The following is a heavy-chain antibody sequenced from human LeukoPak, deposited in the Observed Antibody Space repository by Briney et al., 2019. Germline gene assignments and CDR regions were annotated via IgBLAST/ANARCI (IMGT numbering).Heavy chain of an antibody. Sequence: ASVKVSCKASGYTFTSYDINWVRQATGQGLEWMGWMNPNSGNTGYAQKLQGRVTMTTDTSTSTAYMELRSLRSDDTAVYYCARVKYSSGWSDSLNWFDPWGQGTLVTVSS. CDR3: ARVKYSSGWSDSLNWFDP. V-gene: IGHV1-8*01. J-gene: IGHJ5*02. D-gene: IGHD6-19*01. CDR2: MNPNSGNT. CDR1: GYTFTSYD.